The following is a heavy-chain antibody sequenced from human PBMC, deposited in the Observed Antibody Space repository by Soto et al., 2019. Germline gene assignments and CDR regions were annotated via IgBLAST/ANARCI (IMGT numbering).Heavy chain of an antibody. CDR2: ISAYNGNT. CDR3: ARDRGLGYCSGGSCYFRPYYFDY. D-gene: IGHD2-15*01. CDR1: GYTFTSYG. Sequence: ASVKVSCKASGYTFTSYGISWVRQAPGQGLEWMGWISAYNGNTNYAQKLQGRVTMTTDTSTGTDYMELRSLRSDDTAVDYCARDRGLGYCSGGSCYFRPYYFDYWGQGTLFTVSS. J-gene: IGHJ4*02. V-gene: IGHV1-18*01.